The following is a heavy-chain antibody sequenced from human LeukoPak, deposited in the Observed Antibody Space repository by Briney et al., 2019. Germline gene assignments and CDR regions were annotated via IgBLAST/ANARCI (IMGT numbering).Heavy chain of an antibody. CDR2: LNHSGST. CDR1: GGSFSGYY. Sequence: SETLSLTCAVYGGSFSGYYWNWIRQPPGKGLEWIGELNHSGSTNYNPSLKSRITISVDMPKNQFSLKLSSVTAADTALYYCAVAGYGRRFDFWGQGTLVTVSS. CDR3: AVAGYGRRFDF. J-gene: IGHJ4*02. V-gene: IGHV4-34*01. D-gene: IGHD5-18*01.